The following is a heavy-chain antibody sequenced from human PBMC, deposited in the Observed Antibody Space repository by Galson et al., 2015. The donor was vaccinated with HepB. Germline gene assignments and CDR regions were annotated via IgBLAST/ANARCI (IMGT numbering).Heavy chain of an antibody. Sequence: SLRLSCAASGFTFSSYGMHWVRQAPGKGLEWVAVIWYDGSNKYYADSVKGRFTISRDNSKNTLYLQMNSLRAEDTAVYYCAGEPAGGYNYNYWYFDLWGRGTLVTVSS. V-gene: IGHV3-33*08. D-gene: IGHD5-24*01. CDR2: IWYDGSNK. J-gene: IGHJ2*01. CDR3: AGEPAGGYNYNYWYFDL. CDR1: GFTFSSYG.